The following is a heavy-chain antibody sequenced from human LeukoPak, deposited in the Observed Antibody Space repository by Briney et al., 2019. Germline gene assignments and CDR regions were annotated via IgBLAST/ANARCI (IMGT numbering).Heavy chain of an antibody. V-gene: IGHV4-39*01. CDR2: IYYSGST. Sequence: PSETLSLTCTVSGGSISSSSYYWGWIRQPPGEGLEWIGNIYYSGSTYYNPSLKSRVTISVATSKNQLSLKLSSVTAADTAVYYCARQDVNSSWYLNWFDPWGQGTLVTVSS. J-gene: IGHJ5*02. D-gene: IGHD6-13*01. CDR1: GGSISSSSYY. CDR3: ARQDVNSSWYLNWFDP.